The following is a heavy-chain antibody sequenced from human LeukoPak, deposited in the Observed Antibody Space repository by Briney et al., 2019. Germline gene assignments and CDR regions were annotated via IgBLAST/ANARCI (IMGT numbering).Heavy chain of an antibody. CDR3: AREFGHSSSWPFDY. CDR2: INHSGST. V-gene: IGHV4-34*01. Sequence: SETLSLTCTVSGGSISSHYWSWIRQPPGKGLEWIGEINHSGSTNYNPSLKSRVTISVDTSKNQFSLKLSSVTAADTAVYYCAREFGHSSSWPFDYWGQGTLVTVSS. D-gene: IGHD6-13*01. J-gene: IGHJ4*02. CDR1: GGSISSHY.